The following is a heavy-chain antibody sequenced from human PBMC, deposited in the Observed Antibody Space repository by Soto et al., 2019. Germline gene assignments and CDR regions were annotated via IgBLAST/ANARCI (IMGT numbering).Heavy chain of an antibody. V-gene: IGHV3-30*18. J-gene: IGHJ4*02. D-gene: IGHD3-10*01. CDR2: ISYDGSNK. CDR1: GFTFSSYG. Sequence: QVQLVESGGGVVQPGRSLRLSCAASGFTFSSYGMHWVRQAPGKGLEWVAVISYDGSNKYYADSVKGRFTISRDNSKNKLYLQMNSLRAEDTAVYYCAKDRLLLWFGGDFDYWGQGTLVTVSS. CDR3: AKDRLLLWFGGDFDY.